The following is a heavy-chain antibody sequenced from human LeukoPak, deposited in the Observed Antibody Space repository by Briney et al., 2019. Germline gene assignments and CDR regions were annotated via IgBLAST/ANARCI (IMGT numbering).Heavy chain of an antibody. CDR3: ARRPDYAGLDY. Sequence: SETLSLTCTVSGGSISNSSYYWGWIRQPPGKGLEWIGSIYYSGSTYYNPSLKSRVTISVDTSKNQFSLKLSSVTAADTAVYYCARRPDYAGLDYWGQGTLVTVSS. V-gene: IGHV4-39*01. CDR2: IYYSGST. D-gene: IGHD4-17*01. CDR1: GGSISNSSYY. J-gene: IGHJ4*02.